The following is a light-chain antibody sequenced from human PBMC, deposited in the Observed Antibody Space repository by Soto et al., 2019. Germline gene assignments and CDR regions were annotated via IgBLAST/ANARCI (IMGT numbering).Light chain of an antibody. Sequence: QSALTQPASVSGSPGQSITISCTGTSSDVGGYNYVSWYQQHPGKAPKLMIYDVSDRPSGVSNRFSGSKSGNTASLTISGLPAEDAADYYCSSYTSSSTLYVFGSGTKVTV. J-gene: IGLJ1*01. CDR3: SSYTSSSTLYV. CDR1: SSDVGGYNY. CDR2: DVS. V-gene: IGLV2-14*01.